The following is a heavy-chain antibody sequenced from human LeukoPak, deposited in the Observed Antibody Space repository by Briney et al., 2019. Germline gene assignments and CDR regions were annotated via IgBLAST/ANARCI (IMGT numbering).Heavy chain of an antibody. Sequence: GGSLRLSCAASGFTFDDYAMHWARQAPGKGLEWVSGISWNSGSIGYADSVKGRFTISRDNAKNSLSLQMNSLRAEDTALYYXXXXXXSGWYSPLFDYWGQGTLVTVSS. CDR2: ISWNSGSI. V-gene: IGHV3-9*01. CDR1: GFTFDDYA. J-gene: IGHJ4*02. CDR3: XXXXXSGWYSPLFDY. D-gene: IGHD6-19*01.